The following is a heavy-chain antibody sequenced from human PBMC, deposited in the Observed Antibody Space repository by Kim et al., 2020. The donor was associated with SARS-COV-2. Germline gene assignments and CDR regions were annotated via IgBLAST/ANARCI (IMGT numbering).Heavy chain of an antibody. Sequence: GGSLRLSCAASEFTFTTYWMSWVRQAPGKGLEWVANIKQDGNDKYYVDSVKGRFTISRDNAKNSVYLQMSSLRVEDTAVYYCARGRYCLSGSCWFDLWGQGSLVTVAS. CDR3: ARGRYCLSGSCWFDL. CDR1: EFTFTTYW. V-gene: IGHV3-7*04. J-gene: IGHJ5*02. CDR2: IKQDGNDK. D-gene: IGHD2-15*01.